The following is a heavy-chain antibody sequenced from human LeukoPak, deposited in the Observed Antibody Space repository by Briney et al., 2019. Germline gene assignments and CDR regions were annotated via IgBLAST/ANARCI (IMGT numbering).Heavy chain of an antibody. J-gene: IGHJ4*02. CDR2: INSFSSVM. D-gene: IGHD6-19*01. V-gene: IGHV3-48*02. CDR3: ARDTTTVAAVRTFDY. Sequence: GGSLRLSCAASGFRFSAFGMNWVGKPQGKGQKWVSYINSFSSVMYYADSVRGRFTISRDDAKNSLYLQMNSLRDEDAAIYYCARDTTTVAAVRTFDYWGQGTLVAVSS. CDR1: GFRFSAFG.